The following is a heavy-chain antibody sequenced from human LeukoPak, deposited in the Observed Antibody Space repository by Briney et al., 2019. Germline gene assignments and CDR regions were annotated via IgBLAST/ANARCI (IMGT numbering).Heavy chain of an antibody. Sequence: GESLKISCKGSGYTFSSYWIAWVRQMPGKGLELMGMIYAADSTTTYSPSFQDQVLISVDKSISTAYLQWGSLRATDTAFYYCARLRCTGLTCSKTFDFWGQGTLVTVFS. CDR1: GYTFSSYW. V-gene: IGHV5-51*01. CDR3: ARLRCTGLTCSKTFDF. J-gene: IGHJ4*02. D-gene: IGHD2-8*02. CDR2: IYAADSTT.